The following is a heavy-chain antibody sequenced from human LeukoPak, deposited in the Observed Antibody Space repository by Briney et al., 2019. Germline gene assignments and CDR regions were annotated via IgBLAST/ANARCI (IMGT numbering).Heavy chain of an antibody. Sequence: SETLSLTCAVYGGSFSGYYWSWIRQPPVKGLEWIGEINRSGSTNYNPSLKSRVTISVDTSKNQFSLKLSSVTAADTAVYYCATLTRGYSYERDYYYGMDVWGQGTTVTVSS. CDR1: GGSFSGYY. CDR2: INRSGST. J-gene: IGHJ6*02. D-gene: IGHD5-18*01. CDR3: ATLTRGYSYERDYYYGMDV. V-gene: IGHV4-34*01.